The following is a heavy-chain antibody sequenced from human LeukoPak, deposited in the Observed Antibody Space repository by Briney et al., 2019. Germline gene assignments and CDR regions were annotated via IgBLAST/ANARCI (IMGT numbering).Heavy chain of an antibody. CDR1: AYTFTGYY. J-gene: IGHJ6*03. Sequence: ASVKVSCKASAYTFTGYYMHWVRQAPGQGLEWMGRINPNSGGTNYAQKFQGRVTMTRDTSISTAYMELSRLRSDDTAVYYCARDLDPYYYYYMDVWGKGTTVTVSS. CDR2: INPNSGGT. CDR3: ARDLDPYYYYYMDV. V-gene: IGHV1-2*06.